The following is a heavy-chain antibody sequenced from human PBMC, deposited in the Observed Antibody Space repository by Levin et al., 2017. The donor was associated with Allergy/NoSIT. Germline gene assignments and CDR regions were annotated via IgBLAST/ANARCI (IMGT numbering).Heavy chain of an antibody. D-gene: IGHD3-16*01. Sequence: SETLSLTCTVSGGSISSGSYYWSWIRQPAGKGLEWIGRIYTSGSTNYNPSLKSRVTISVDTSKNQFSLKLSSVTAADTAVYYCAREYDYVWGSLGYWGQGTLVTVSS. CDR1: GGSISSGSYY. J-gene: IGHJ4*02. V-gene: IGHV4-61*02. CDR3: AREYDYVWGSLGY. CDR2: IYTSGST.